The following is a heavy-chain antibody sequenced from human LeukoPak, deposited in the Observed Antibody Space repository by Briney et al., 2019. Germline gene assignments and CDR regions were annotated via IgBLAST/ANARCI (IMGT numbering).Heavy chain of an antibody. J-gene: IGHJ4*02. D-gene: IGHD6-19*01. Sequence: GASVKVSCKASGYTFTSYAMHWVRQAPGQRLEWMGWINAGNGNTKYSQKFQGRVTITRDTSASTAYMELSSLRSEDTAVYYCARVSGVAGTNLLNYWGQGTLVTVSS. CDR1: GYTFTSYA. V-gene: IGHV1-3*01. CDR3: ARVSGVAGTNLLNY. CDR2: INAGNGNT.